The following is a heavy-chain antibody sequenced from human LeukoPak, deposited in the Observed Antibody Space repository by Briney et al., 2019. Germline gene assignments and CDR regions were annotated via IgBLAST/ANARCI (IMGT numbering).Heavy chain of an antibody. CDR1: GFTFDDYA. J-gene: IGHJ6*04. Sequence: GGSLRLSCAAPGFTFDDYAIHEIRKAPGKVLEWGSGISWNSRSIGYADSVKGRFTISRDNAKNSLYLQMNSLRAEDTAVYYCAELGITMIGGVWGKGTTVTISS. D-gene: IGHD3-10*02. CDR2: ISWNSRSI. CDR3: AELGITMIGGV. V-gene: IGHV3-9*01.